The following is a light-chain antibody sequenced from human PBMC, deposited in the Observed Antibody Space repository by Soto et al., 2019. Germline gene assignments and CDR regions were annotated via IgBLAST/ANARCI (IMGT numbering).Light chain of an antibody. V-gene: IGKV3-20*01. CDR3: QQYGGSSWT. J-gene: IGKJ1*01. CDR1: QSVTSNY. CDR2: STS. Sequence: EVDLTQSPCTLFLSPGERATLSCRDSQSVTSNYVAWYQQKPGQAPRLLIYSTSTRATGIPDRFSGSGSGTDFTLTITKLEPGDFAVYYCQQYGGSSWTFGQGPKVDIK.